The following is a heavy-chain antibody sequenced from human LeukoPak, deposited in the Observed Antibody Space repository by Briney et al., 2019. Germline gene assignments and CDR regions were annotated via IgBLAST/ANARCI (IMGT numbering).Heavy chain of an antibody. V-gene: IGHV3-23*01. J-gene: IGHJ4*02. CDR2: ISGSGGIT. Sequence: GSLSLSCAASGFTFSSYIMTWVRQAPGKGLEWVSAISGSGGITDYAESVKGRVTISRDNSKNTLYLQLNTLRAEDTAVYYCAKRGAGGVLALDYWGQGT. CDR1: GFTFSSYI. D-gene: IGHD3-16*01. CDR3: AKRGAGGVLALDY.